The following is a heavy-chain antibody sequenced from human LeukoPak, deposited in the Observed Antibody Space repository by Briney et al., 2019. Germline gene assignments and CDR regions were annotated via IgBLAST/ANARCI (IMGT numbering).Heavy chain of an antibody. V-gene: IGHV4-39*07. CDR2: IYYSGST. CDR3: ARGSTSYGSDY. D-gene: IGHD5-18*01. CDR1: GGSISRSRDY. Sequence: SETLSLTCTVSGGSISRSRDYRGWIRQPPGKGLEWIGSIYYSGSTYYNPSLKSRVTISGDTSKNRFSLKLSSVTAADTAVYYCARGSTSYGSDYWGQGTLVTVSS. J-gene: IGHJ4*02.